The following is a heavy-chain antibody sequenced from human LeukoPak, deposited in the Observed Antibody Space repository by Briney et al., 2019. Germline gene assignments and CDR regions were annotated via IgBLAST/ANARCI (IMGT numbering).Heavy chain of an antibody. V-gene: IGHV4-39*01. CDR3: ARHSGSGSLSRPFDP. CDR1: GGSVTSGGFY. CDR2: IYY. Sequence: SETLSLTCGVSGGSVTSGGFYWGWLRQPPGKGPEWIATIYYYNPSLQSRVTISIDTSKNQFSLRLTSVTATDTAVYHCARHSGSGSLSRPFDPWGQGTLVTVSS. D-gene: IGHD3-10*01. J-gene: IGHJ5*02.